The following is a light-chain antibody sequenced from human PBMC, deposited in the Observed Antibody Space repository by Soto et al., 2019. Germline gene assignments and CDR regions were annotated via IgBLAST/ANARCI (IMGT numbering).Light chain of an antibody. CDR2: GAS. V-gene: IGKV3-20*01. Sequence: EIVLTQSPGTLSLSPGERATLSCRASQSVSSIYLAWYQQKPGQAPRLLIYGASSRATGIPDRFSGSGSGTDFPLTISRLEPEDFAVYYCQQYGSSRWTFGQGTKV. CDR1: QSVSSIY. J-gene: IGKJ1*01. CDR3: QQYGSSRWT.